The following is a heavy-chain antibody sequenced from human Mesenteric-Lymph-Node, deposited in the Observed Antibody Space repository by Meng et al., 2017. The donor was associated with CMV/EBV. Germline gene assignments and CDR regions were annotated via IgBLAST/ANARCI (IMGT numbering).Heavy chain of an antibody. CDR1: GFTFSSYW. V-gene: IGHV3-7*01. D-gene: IGHD2-8*01. Sequence: GESLKISCAASGFTFSSYWMSWVRQAPGKGLEWVANIKQDGSEKYYVDSVKGRFTISRDNAKNSLYLQMNSLRAEDTAVYYCARDGALYCTNGVCYTGGFDYWGQGTLVTVSS. J-gene: IGHJ4*02. CDR3: ARDGALYCTNGVCYTGGFDY. CDR2: IKQDGSEK.